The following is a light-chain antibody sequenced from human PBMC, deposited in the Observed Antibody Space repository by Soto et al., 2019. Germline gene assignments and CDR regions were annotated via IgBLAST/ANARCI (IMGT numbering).Light chain of an antibody. V-gene: IGKV3-15*01. CDR1: QSVGSD. J-gene: IGKJ1*01. CDR2: GAS. CDR3: QQRSNWPHT. Sequence: MVITIWPATAFVPPLAPAPLTCMASQSVGSDLVWYRQKPGQAPRLLIYGASNRATGVPDRFSGSGSGTVFTLTISSLQSDDFAVYFCQQRSNWPHTFGQGTKVDIK.